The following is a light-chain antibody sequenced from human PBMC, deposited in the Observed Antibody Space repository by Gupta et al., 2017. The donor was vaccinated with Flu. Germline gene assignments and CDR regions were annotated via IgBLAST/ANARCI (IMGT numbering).Light chain of an antibody. CDR2: EVS. CDR1: SSDVGGYNY. Sequence: QSALTQPASVSGSPGQSINISCTGTSSDVGGYNYVSWYQQHPGKAPKLMIYEVSNRPSGVSNRFSGSKSGNTASLTISGLQAEDEADYYCSSYTSSSTRVFGGGTKLTV. V-gene: IGLV2-14*01. J-gene: IGLJ3*02. CDR3: SSYTSSSTRV.